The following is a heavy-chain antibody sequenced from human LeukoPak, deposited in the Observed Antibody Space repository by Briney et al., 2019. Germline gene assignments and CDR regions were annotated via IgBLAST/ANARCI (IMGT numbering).Heavy chain of an antibody. Sequence: SETLSLTCTVSGGSISSSSYYWGWIRQPPGKGLEWIGSIYYSGSTYYNPSLKSRVTISVDTSKNQFSLKLSSVTAADTAVYYCASFPTLAAAGTLPADYWGQGTLVTVSS. CDR2: IYYSGST. CDR3: ASFPTLAAAGTLPADY. D-gene: IGHD6-13*01. J-gene: IGHJ4*02. CDR1: GGSISSSSYY. V-gene: IGHV4-39*07.